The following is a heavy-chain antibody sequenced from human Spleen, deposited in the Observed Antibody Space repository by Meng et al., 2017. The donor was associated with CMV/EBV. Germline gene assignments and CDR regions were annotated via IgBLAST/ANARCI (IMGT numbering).Heavy chain of an antibody. CDR3: ARDQCSSTSCYSNY. J-gene: IGHJ4*02. V-gene: IGHV3-21*01. CDR1: GFTFSSYS. D-gene: IGHD2-2*02. Sequence: ETLSLTCAASGFTFSSYSMNWVRQAPGKGLEWVSSISSSSSYIYYADSVKGRFTISRDNAKNSLYLQMNSLRAEDTAVYYCARDQCSSTSCYSNYWGQGTLVTVPS. CDR2: ISSSSSYI.